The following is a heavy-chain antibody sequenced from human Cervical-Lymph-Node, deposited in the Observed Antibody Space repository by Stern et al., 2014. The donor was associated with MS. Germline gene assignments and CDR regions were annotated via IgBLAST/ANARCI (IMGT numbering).Heavy chain of an antibody. CDR1: GFTFSTYW. CDR3: ARDIRDYYDSSGYYFDY. J-gene: IGHJ4*02. CDR2: IKQDGSEK. Sequence: EVQLEESGGGLVQPGGSLRLSCAASGFTFSTYWMSWVRQAPGKGLEWVANIKQDGSEKYYLDSVKGRFTISRDNAKNSLNLQMNSLRAEDTAVYYCARDIRDYYDSSGYYFDYWGQGTLVTVSS. V-gene: IGHV3-7*01. D-gene: IGHD3-22*01.